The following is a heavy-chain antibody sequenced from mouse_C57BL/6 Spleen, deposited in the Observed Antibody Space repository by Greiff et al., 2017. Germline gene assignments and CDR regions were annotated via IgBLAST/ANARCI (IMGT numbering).Heavy chain of an antibody. Sequence: LQESGPGLVQPSQSLSITCTASGFSLTSYGVHWVRQSPGKGLEWLGVIWSGGSTDYNAAFISRLGISKDNTKSQVFFKMNSLQADDTAIYYCARNLDWDGVMDYWGQGTSVTVS. J-gene: IGHJ4*01. CDR2: IWSGGST. CDR1: GFSLTSYG. V-gene: IGHV2-2*01. CDR3: ARNLDWDGVMDY. D-gene: IGHD4-1*01.